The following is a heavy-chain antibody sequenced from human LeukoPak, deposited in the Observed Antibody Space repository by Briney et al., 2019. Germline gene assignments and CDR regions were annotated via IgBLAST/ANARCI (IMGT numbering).Heavy chain of an antibody. CDR2: IYHSGST. V-gene: IGHV4-30-2*01. CDR1: GGSISSGGYS. J-gene: IGHJ4*02. CDR3: ARSYYDILTGWGYNFDY. D-gene: IGHD3-9*01. Sequence: SETLSLTCAVSGGSISSGGYSWSWVRQPPGKGLEWIGYIYHSGSTYYNPSLKSRVTISVDRSKNQFSLKLSSVTAADTAVYYCARSYYDILTGWGYNFDYWGQGTLVTVSS.